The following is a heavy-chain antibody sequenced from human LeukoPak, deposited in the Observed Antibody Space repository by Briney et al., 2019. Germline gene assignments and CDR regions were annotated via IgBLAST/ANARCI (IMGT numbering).Heavy chain of an antibody. J-gene: IGHJ4*02. D-gene: IGHD1-26*01. V-gene: IGHV4-34*01. CDR2: INHSGST. Sequence: PSETLPLTCAVYGGSFSGYYWSWIRQPPGKGLEWIGEINHSGSTNYNPSLKSRVTISVDTFKNQFSLKLSSVTAADTAVYYCANLNDSDPFDYWGQGTLVTVSS. CDR1: GGSFSGYY. CDR3: ANLNDSDPFDY.